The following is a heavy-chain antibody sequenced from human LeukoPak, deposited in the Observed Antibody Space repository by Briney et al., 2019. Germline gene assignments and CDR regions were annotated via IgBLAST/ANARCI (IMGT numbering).Heavy chain of an antibody. V-gene: IGHV1-2*02. J-gene: IGHJ4*02. CDR1: GYTFTGYY. D-gene: IGHD3-10*01. CDR2: INPNSGGT. Sequence: ASVKVSCKASGYTFTGYYMHWVRQAPGQGLEWMGWINPNSGGTNYAQKFQGRVTMTRDTYISTAYMELSRLRSDDTAVYYCARVVRFGKYYFDYWGQGTLVTVSS. CDR3: ARVVRFGKYYFDY.